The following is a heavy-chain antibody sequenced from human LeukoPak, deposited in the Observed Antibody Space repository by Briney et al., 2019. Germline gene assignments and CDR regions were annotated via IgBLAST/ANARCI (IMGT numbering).Heavy chain of an antibody. V-gene: IGHV4-59*01. Sequence: SETLSLTCTVSGGSISSYYWSWIRQPPGKGLEWIGYIYYSGSTNYNPSLKSRVTISVDTSKNQFSLKLSSVTAADTAVYYCARAMGSWTLLYYFDYWGQGTLVTVSS. J-gene: IGHJ4*02. CDR1: GGSISSYY. CDR2: IYYSGST. CDR3: ARAMGSWTLLYYFDY. D-gene: IGHD6-13*01.